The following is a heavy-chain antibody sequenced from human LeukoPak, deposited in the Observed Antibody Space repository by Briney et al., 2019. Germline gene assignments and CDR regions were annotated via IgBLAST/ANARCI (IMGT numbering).Heavy chain of an antibody. CDR2: ISAYNGNT. V-gene: IGHV1-18*01. J-gene: IGHJ6*03. CDR1: GYTFTSYG. D-gene: IGHD4-17*01. Sequence: ASVKVSCKASGYTFTSYGISWVRQAPGQGLEWMGWISAYNGNTNYAQKLQGRVTMTTDTSTSTAYMELRSLRSDDTAVYYCAKEYDYGDLGYYYMDVWGKGTTVTVSS. CDR3: AKEYDYGDLGYYYMDV.